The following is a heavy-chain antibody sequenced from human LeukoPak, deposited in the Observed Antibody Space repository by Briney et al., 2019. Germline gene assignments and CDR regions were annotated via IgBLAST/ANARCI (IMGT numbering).Heavy chain of an antibody. V-gene: IGHV4-39*02. J-gene: IGHJ4*02. CDR2: IYYSGST. Sequence: PSETLSLTCTVSGGSISSSSYYWGWIRQPPGKGLEWIGSIYYSGSTYYNPSLKTRVTISTDTSKNHFSLSLNSVTAADTGVYYCVRGSRVYCGGDCYYYWGQGTLVTVSS. CDR1: GGSISSSSYY. CDR3: VRGSRVYCGGDCYYY. D-gene: IGHD2-21*02.